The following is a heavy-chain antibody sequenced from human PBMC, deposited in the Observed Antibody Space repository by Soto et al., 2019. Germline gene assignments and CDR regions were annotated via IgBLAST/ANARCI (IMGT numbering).Heavy chain of an antibody. J-gene: IGHJ5*02. Sequence: PGGSLRLSCAASGFTFSSYAMSWVRRAPGKGLEWVSAISRSGGSTYYADSVKGRFTISRDNSKNTLYLQMNSLRAEDTAVYYCARRPMIKRGFDPWDQGTLVTVSS. CDR3: ARRPMIKRGFDP. CDR2: ISRSGGST. V-gene: IGHV3-23*01. D-gene: IGHD3-22*01. CDR1: GFTFSSYA.